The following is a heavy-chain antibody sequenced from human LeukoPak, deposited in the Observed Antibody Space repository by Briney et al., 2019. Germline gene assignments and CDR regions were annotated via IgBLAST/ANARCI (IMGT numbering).Heavy chain of an antibody. CDR2: IKQDGSEN. V-gene: IGHV3-7*01. CDR3: ARERYCTSATCYVGVPFDS. D-gene: IGHD2-2*01. Sequence: GGSLRLSCAPPGFTFNTYYMRWVRQAPGKGLEWVAGIKQDGSENYYMDSVKGRFTISRDNSRNSLYLQMNSLRAEDTAVYFCARERYCTSATCYVGVPFDSWGQGTLVTVSS. CDR1: GFTFNTYY. J-gene: IGHJ4*02.